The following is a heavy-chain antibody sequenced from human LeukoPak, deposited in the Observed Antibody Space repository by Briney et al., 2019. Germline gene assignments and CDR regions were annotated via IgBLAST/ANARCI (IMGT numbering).Heavy chain of an antibody. Sequence: ASVKVTCKASGYTFTSYYMHWVRQAPGQGLEWMGIINPSGGSTSYAQKFQGRVTMTRDTSTSTAYMELRSLRSDDTAVYYCARVRYDILTGYQEPGYWGQGTLVTVSS. V-gene: IGHV1-46*01. J-gene: IGHJ4*02. CDR2: INPSGGST. CDR3: ARVRYDILTGYQEPGY. D-gene: IGHD3-9*01. CDR1: GYTFTSYY.